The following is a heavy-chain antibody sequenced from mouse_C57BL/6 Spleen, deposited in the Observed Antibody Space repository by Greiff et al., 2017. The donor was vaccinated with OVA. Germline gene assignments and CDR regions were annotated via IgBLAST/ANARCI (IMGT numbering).Heavy chain of an antibody. CDR1: GYTFTNYW. Sequence: QVQLQQPGAELVMPGASVKLSCKASGYTFTNYWIHWVKQRPGQGLEWIGEIDPSDSYTNYNQKFTGKSTLTVDKSSSTANMRLSSLTSEDSAVYVCARHRYASAYLDYWGQGTTLTVSS. CDR3: ARHRYASAYLDY. V-gene: IGHV1-69*01. D-gene: IGHD1-1*01. J-gene: IGHJ2*01. CDR2: IDPSDSYT.